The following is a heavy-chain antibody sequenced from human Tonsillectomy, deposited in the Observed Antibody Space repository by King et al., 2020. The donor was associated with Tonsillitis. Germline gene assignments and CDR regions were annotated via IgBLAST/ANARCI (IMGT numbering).Heavy chain of an antibody. D-gene: IGHD6-6*01. J-gene: IGHJ6*02. CDR3: ARSEYSSSSYGMDV. CDR1: GFTLNSYT. Sequence: VQLVESGGGLVKPGGSLRLSCAASGFTLNSYTMNWVRQAPGKGLEWVSSISSSSSYIYYADSVKGRLTISRDNAKNSLYLQMNSLRAEDTAVYYCARSEYSSSSYGMDVWGQGTTVTVPS. CDR2: ISSSSSYI. V-gene: IGHV3-21*01.